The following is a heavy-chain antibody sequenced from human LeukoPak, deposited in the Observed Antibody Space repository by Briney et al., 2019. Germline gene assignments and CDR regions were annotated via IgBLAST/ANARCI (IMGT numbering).Heavy chain of an antibody. J-gene: IGHJ4*02. CDR2: ISYDGSNK. CDR1: GSTFSSYA. V-gene: IGHV3-30-3*01. CDR3: ARISGYFDY. Sequence: GGSLRLSCAASGSTFSSYAMHWVRQAPGKGLEWVAVISYDGSNKYYADSVKGRFTISRDNSKNTLYLQMNSLRAEDTAVYYCARISGYFDYWGQGTLVTVSS. D-gene: IGHD1-26*01.